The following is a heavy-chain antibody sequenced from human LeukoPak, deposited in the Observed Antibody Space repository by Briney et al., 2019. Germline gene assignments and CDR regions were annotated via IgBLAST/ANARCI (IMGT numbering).Heavy chain of an antibody. J-gene: IGHJ3*02. Sequence: GGSLRLSCAASGFTFDDYGMNWVRQAPGKGLEWVSGISPSGDITYYADSVKGRFTISRDNANNSLYLEMNNLSAEDTAVYYCARAWSRVDPFDMWGQGTMVTVSS. CDR3: ARAWSRVDPFDM. CDR2: ISPSGDIT. V-gene: IGHV3-20*04. D-gene: IGHD2-8*02. CDR1: GFTFDDYG.